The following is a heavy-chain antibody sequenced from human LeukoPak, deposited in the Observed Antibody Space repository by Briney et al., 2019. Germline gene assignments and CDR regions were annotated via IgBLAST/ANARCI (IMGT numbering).Heavy chain of an antibody. CDR1: GFTFSSYA. CDR2: ISYDGSNK. D-gene: IGHD3-22*01. V-gene: IGHV3-30-3*01. J-gene: IGHJ4*02. Sequence: GGSLRLSCAASGFTFSSYAMHWVRQAPGKGLEWVAVISYDGSNKYCADSVKGRFTISRDNSKNTLYLQMNSLRAEDTAVYYCARDYYDRNSFDYWGQGTLVTVSS. CDR3: ARDYYDRNSFDY.